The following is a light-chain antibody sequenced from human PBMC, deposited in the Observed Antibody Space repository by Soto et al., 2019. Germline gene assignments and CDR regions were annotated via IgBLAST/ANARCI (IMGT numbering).Light chain of an antibody. CDR3: GTWDSSLSAVGWV. CDR2: DNN. Sequence: QSVLTQPPSVSAAPGQKVTISCSGSSSNIGNNYVSWYQQLPGTAPKLLIYDNNKQPSGIPDRFSGSKSGTSATLGITGLQTGDEADYYCGTWDSSLSAVGWVFGGGTKLTVL. J-gene: IGLJ3*02. CDR1: SSNIGNNY. V-gene: IGLV1-51*01.